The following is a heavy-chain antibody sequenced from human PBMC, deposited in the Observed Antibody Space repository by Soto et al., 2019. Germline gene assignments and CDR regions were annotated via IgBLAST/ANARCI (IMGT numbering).Heavy chain of an antibody. V-gene: IGHV3-30*18. J-gene: IGHJ5*02. Sequence: GGSLRLSCAASGFTFSSYGMHWVRQAPGKGLEWVAVISYDGSNKYYADSVKGRFTISRDNSKNTLYLQMNSLRAGDTAVYYCAKLVSAAGTSDGWFDPWGQGTLVTVSS. CDR2: ISYDGSNK. D-gene: IGHD6-13*01. CDR3: AKLVSAAGTSDGWFDP. CDR1: GFTFSSYG.